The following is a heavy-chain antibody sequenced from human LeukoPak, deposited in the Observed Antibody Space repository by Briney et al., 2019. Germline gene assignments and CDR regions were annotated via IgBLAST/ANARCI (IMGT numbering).Heavy chain of an antibody. J-gene: IGHJ4*02. CDR3: ARGDAFSGDH. Sequence: GGSLRLSCAVSGFSFTNFWMSWVRQAPGRGLEWVANTHPEGNEKYHVESVKGRFTISRDNTKNLLFLQMNGLRVEDTAVYYCARGDAFSGDHWGQGTLVTVSS. CDR1: GFSFTNFW. CDR2: THPEGNEK. V-gene: IGHV3-7*04.